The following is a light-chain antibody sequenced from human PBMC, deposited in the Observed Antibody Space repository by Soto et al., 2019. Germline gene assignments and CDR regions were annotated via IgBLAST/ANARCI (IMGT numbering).Light chain of an antibody. V-gene: IGLV2-14*03. CDR1: RSDLGSYDY. CDR2: DVT. Sequence: QSALTQPASVSGSPGQSITISCTGTRSDLGSYDYVSWYQQYPGKGPKLLIYDVTTRPSGVSDRFSGSKSGSTASLTISGLQPEDEANYYYGSYTGSSPLVVFGGGTKLTVL. J-gene: IGLJ2*01. CDR3: GSYTGSSPLVV.